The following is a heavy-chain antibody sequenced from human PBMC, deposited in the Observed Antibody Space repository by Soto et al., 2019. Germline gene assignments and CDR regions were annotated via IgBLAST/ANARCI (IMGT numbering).Heavy chain of an antibody. V-gene: IGHV4-39*01. J-gene: IGHJ4*02. CDR2: IYYSGST. Sequence: PSETLSLTCTVSGGSISSSSYYWGWIRQPPGKGLEWLGSIYYSGSTYYNPSLKSRVTMSVDTSKNLFSLNLSSVTAADTAVYYCAIIGIAVRGRFFGCWGQGTLVTVSS. CDR1: GGSISSSSYY. CDR3: AIIGIAVRGRFFGC. D-gene: IGHD6-19*01.